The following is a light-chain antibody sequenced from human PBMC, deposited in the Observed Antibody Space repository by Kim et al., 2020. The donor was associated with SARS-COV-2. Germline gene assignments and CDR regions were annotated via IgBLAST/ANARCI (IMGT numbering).Light chain of an antibody. J-gene: IGLJ2*01. Sequence: HRVTISCSGSSANIVSNYVYWYQQPPGTAPKLLIYSNNQRPSGVPDRFSGAKSGTSASLAISGLRSEEEADYYCAAWDDSLSGRVVFGGGTQLTVL. CDR1: SANIVSNY. CDR3: AAWDDSLSGRVV. CDR2: SNN. V-gene: IGLV1-47*02.